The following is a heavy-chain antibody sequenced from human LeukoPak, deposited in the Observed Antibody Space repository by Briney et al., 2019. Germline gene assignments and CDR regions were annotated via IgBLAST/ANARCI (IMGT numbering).Heavy chain of an antibody. CDR3: PEYYYYDSGGYQQYYFDY. Sequence: GGSLRLSCAASGFTFSSYSMNWVRQAPGKGLEWVSYISSSSKTIYYADSVKGRFTISRDNSKNTLYLQMNSLRAEDTAVYYCPEYYYYDSGGYQQYYFDYWGQGTLVTVSS. V-gene: IGHV3-48*01. J-gene: IGHJ4*02. CDR2: ISSSSKTI. CDR1: GFTFSSYS. D-gene: IGHD3-22*01.